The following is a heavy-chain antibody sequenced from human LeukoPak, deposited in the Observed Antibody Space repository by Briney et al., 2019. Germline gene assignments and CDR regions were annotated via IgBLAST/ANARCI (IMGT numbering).Heavy chain of an antibody. D-gene: IGHD1-1*01. J-gene: IGHJ4*02. CDR3: VRLVSATGNFDF. CDR1: GGSISSSGYY. CDR2: IDYSGDT. Sequence: SETLSLTCSVSGGSISSSGYYWGWIRQPPGKGLEWIETIDYSGDTYYNPSLKSRVTISMDTSKNQFSLKLRSVTAADTAVYSCVRLVSATGNFDFWGQGALVTVSS. V-gene: IGHV4-39*07.